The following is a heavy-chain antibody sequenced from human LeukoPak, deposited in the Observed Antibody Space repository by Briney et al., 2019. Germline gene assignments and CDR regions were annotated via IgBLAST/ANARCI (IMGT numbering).Heavy chain of an antibody. CDR3: AKDHTPYYCHGMDV. V-gene: IGHV3-30*18. CDR2: ISYDGDNK. J-gene: IGHJ6*02. CDR1: GFTFSSYG. Sequence: GRSLRLSCAASGFTFSSYGMHWVRQAPGKGLEWVAVISYDGDNKYYADSVKGRFTISRDNSKNTQYLQMDSLRAEDTAVYYCAKDHTPYYCHGMDVWGQGTTVTVSS.